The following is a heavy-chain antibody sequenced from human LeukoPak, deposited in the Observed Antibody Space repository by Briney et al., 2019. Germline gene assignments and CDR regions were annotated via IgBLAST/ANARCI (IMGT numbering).Heavy chain of an antibody. V-gene: IGHV4-61*01. CDR1: GGSISSGSYY. Sequence: PSETLSLTCTVSGGSISSGSYYWGWIRQPPGKGLEWIGYIYYSGSTNYNPSLKSRVTISVDTSKNQFSLKLSSVTAADTAVYYCARGRYYDILTGYHEAFDIWGQGTMVTVSS. CDR2: IYYSGST. J-gene: IGHJ3*02. CDR3: ARGRYYDILTGYHEAFDI. D-gene: IGHD3-9*01.